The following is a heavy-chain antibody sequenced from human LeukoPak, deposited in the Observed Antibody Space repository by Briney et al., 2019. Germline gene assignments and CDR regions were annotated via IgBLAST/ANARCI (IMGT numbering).Heavy chain of an antibody. Sequence: SETLSLTCAVSGGSISSGGYSWSWIRQPPGKGLEWIGYIYYSGSTNYNPSLKSRVTISVDTSKNQFSLKLSSVTAADTAVYYCATNSGSYRGWFDPWGQGTLVTVSS. CDR2: IYYSGST. J-gene: IGHJ5*02. V-gene: IGHV4-61*08. CDR1: GGSISSGGYS. CDR3: ATNSGSYRGWFDP. D-gene: IGHD1-26*01.